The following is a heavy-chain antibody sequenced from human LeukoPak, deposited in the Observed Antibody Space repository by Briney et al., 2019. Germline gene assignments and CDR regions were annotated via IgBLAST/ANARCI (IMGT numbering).Heavy chain of an antibody. Sequence: PGGSLRLSCAASGFTFSSYSMNWVRQAPGKGLEWVSSISSSSSYIYYADSVKGRFTISRDNAKNSLYLQMNSLRAEDTAVYYCARFPPSIAAFQYYFDYWGQGTLVTVSS. CDR2: ISSSSSYI. J-gene: IGHJ4*02. CDR1: GFTFSSYS. D-gene: IGHD6-6*01. V-gene: IGHV3-21*01. CDR3: ARFPPSIAAFQYYFDY.